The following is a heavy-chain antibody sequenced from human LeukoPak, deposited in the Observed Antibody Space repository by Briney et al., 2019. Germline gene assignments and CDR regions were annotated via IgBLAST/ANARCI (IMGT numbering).Heavy chain of an antibody. V-gene: IGHV3-48*03. D-gene: IGHD5-18*01. CDR1: GFTFSNYE. J-gene: IGHJ4*02. Sequence: PGGSLRLSCAASGFTFSNYELNWVRQAPGKGLEWVSYISSSGRNIYYADSVNGRFTISRDNAKNSLYLQMNSLRAEGTAVYYCARDLVQLWSKDYWGQGTLVTVSS. CDR3: ARDLVQLWSKDY. CDR2: ISSSGRNI.